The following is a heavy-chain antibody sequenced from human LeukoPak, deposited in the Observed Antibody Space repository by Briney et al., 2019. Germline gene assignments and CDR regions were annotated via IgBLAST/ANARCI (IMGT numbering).Heavy chain of an antibody. Sequence: TGGSLRLSCSVSGFNLNSFWMTWVRQAPGKGLEWVANIGKDGSGKNYVDSVKGRFTISRDNAKNSLYLQMNSLRAEDTAIYYCARTYSPFDYWGQGTLVTVSS. J-gene: IGHJ4*02. D-gene: IGHD5-18*01. CDR3: ARTYSPFDY. V-gene: IGHV3-7*04. CDR2: IGKDGSGK. CDR1: GFNLNSFW.